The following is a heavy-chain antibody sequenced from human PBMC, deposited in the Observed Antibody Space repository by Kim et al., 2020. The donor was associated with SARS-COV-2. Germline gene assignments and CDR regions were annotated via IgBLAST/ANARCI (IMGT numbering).Heavy chain of an antibody. CDR3: ARGPGVLRYFDPYYYYGMDV. D-gene: IGHD3-9*01. J-gene: IGHJ6*02. CDR2: ISAYNGNT. CDR1: GYTFTSYG. V-gene: IGHV1-18*01. Sequence: ASVKVSCKASGYTFTSYGISWVRQAPGQGLEWMGWISAYNGNTNYAQKLQGRVTMTTDTSTSTAYMELRSLRSDDTAVYYCARGPGVLRYFDPYYYYGMDVWGQGTTVTVSS.